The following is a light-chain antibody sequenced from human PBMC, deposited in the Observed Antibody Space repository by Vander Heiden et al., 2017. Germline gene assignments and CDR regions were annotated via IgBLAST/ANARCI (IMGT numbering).Light chain of an antibody. CDR1: QSIRSGY. Sequence: EIVLTQSPSTLSLSPGESAVIASGASQSIRSGYLAWYQQKPGLAPRLVIHDASRRATGIPDRFSGSGSGTDFTLTINRLEPEDFAMYYCQQYGGSPWTFGQGTKVEIK. CDR3: QQYGGSPWT. V-gene: IGKV3D-20*01. J-gene: IGKJ1*01. CDR2: DAS.